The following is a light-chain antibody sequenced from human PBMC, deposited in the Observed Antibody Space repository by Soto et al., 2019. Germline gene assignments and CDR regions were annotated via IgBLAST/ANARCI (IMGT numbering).Light chain of an antibody. CDR1: SSDVGGYNY. CDR2: DVS. J-gene: IGLJ1*01. Sequence: QSALTQPRSVSGSPGQSVTISCTGTSSDVGGYNYVSWYQQHPGKAPKLMIYDVSKRPSGVPDRFSGSKSGNTASLTISGLQAEDEAEYYCSSFTSTTSIYVFGTG. CDR3: SSFTSTTSIYV. V-gene: IGLV2-11*01.